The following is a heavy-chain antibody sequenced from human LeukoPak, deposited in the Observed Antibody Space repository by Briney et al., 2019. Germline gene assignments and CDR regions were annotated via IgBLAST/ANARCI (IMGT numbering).Heavy chain of an antibody. V-gene: IGHV4-30-4*08. D-gene: IGHD6-25*01. CDR2: IYYSGST. CDR1: GGSISSGDYY. CDR3: ARDHEGYSSAHNQNWFDP. J-gene: IGHJ5*02. Sequence: PSETLSLTCTVSGGSISSGDYYWSWIRQPPGKGLEWIGYIYYSGSTYYNPSLKSRVTISVDTSKNQFSLKLSSVTAADTAVYYCARDHEGYSSAHNQNWFDPWGQGTLVTVSS.